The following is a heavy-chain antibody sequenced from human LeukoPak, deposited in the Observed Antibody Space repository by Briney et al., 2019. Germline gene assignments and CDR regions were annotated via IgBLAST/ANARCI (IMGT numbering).Heavy chain of an antibody. Sequence: PSETLSLTCAVYGGSFSGYYWSWIRQPPGKGLEWIGEINHSGSTNYNPSLKSRVTISVDTSKNQFSLKLSSVTAADTAVYYCARVLTAARGFDPWGQGTLVTVSS. D-gene: IGHD2-2*01. J-gene: IGHJ5*02. CDR2: INHSGST. CDR1: GGSFSGYY. CDR3: ARVLTAARGFDP. V-gene: IGHV4-34*01.